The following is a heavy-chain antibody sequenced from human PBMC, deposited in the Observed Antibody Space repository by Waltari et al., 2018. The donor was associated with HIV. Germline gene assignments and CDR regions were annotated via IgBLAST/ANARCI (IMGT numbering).Heavy chain of an antibody. CDR2: MNPNSGNT. J-gene: IGHJ5*02. CDR3: ARESAITMVRGVMSWFDP. Sequence: QVQLVQSGAAVKKPGASVKVSCKASGYTFPSYDINWVRQATGHGLEWMGWMNPNSGNTGYAQKFQGRVTMTRNTSISTAYMELSSLRSEDTAVYYCARESAITMVRGVMSWFDPWGQGTLVTVSS. D-gene: IGHD3-10*01. V-gene: IGHV1-8*01. CDR1: GYTFPSYD.